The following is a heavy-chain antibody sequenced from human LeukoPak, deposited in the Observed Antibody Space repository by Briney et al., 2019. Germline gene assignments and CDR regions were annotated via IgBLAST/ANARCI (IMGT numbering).Heavy chain of an antibody. CDR2: IIPIFGTA. V-gene: IGHV1-69*13. Sequence: ASVKVSCKASGYSFINYGFNWVRQAPGQGLEWMGGIIPIFGTANYAQKFQGRVTITADESTSTAYMELSSLRSEDTAVYYCAIRARWFGELLYGYWGQGTLVTVSS. CDR3: AIRARWFGELLYGY. D-gene: IGHD3-10*01. CDR1: GYSFINYG. J-gene: IGHJ4*02.